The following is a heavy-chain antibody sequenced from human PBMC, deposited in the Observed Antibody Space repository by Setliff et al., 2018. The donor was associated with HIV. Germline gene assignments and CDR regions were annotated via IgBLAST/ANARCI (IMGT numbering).Heavy chain of an antibody. D-gene: IGHD2-2*01. CDR1: GYTFIDYY. V-gene: IGHV1-46*01. CDR2: INPSGGST. CDR3: ARGGDILVVSAAPDY. J-gene: IGHJ4*02. Sequence: ASVKVSCKASGYTFIDYYMHWVRQAPGQGLEWMGMINPSGGSTSYAQKFQGRVTMTRDTSTSTVYVELSSLRSEDTAVYYCARGGDILVVSAAPDYWGQGTLVTVSS.